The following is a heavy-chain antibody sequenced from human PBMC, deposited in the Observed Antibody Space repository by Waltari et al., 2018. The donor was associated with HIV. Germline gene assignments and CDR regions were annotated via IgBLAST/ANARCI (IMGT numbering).Heavy chain of an antibody. CDR1: GFTFSNYW. J-gene: IGHJ4*02. CDR3: ARYGTSGWPFDY. CDR2: INQDVMHI. D-gene: IGHD3-22*01. Sequence: EVQLVESGGGLVQPGGSLRLSCAGSGFTFSNYWMSWVRQAPGKGVEGVANINQDVMHIYDVDSVKGRFTISRDNAKSSLYLQMNNLRGEDTAIYYCARYGTSGWPFDYWGQGTRVTVSS. V-gene: IGHV3-7*01.